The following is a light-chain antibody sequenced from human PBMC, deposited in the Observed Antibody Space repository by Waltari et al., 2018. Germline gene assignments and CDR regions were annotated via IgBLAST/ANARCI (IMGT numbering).Light chain of an antibody. J-gene: IGKJ1*01. CDR3: RMYVRLPAT. CDR2: DAS. Sequence: DIVLTHSPGTLSLSPGERATLSCRASQSVSRSLAWYQQKPGQAPRLLSYDASSRATGIPDRFSGSGSGTDFSLTSSRVEPEDFAVYDCRMYVRLPATFGQGTKVEVK. V-gene: IGKV3-20*01. CDR1: QSVSRS.